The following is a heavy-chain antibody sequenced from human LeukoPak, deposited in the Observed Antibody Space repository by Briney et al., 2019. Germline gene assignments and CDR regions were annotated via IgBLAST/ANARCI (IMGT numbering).Heavy chain of an antibody. CDR3: ARVGDGYNSLDY. CDR2: IHYSGST. D-gene: IGHD5-12*01. Sequence: PSETLSLTCTVSGGSISSYYWSWIRQPPGKGLEWIGYIHYSGSTNYNPSLKSRVTISVDTSKNQFSLKLSSVTAADTAVYYCARVGDGYNSLDYWGQGTLVTVSS. J-gene: IGHJ4*02. V-gene: IGHV4-59*01. CDR1: GGSISSYY.